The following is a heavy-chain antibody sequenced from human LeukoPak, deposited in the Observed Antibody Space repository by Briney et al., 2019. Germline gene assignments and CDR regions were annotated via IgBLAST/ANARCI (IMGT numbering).Heavy chain of an antibody. Sequence: GGSLRLYCAASAFTFSSYDMHWVRQATGKGLESVSAIGTRGGSYYAASVKVRFTISRENAKNPLYLQMDNQRAWDTAVYYCVRDRITLDLSGGFELWGRGTLVSVSS. CDR2: IGTRGGS. CDR1: AFTFSSYD. CDR3: VRDRITLDLSGGFEL. V-gene: IGHV3-13*01. D-gene: IGHD3-10*01. J-gene: IGHJ2*01.